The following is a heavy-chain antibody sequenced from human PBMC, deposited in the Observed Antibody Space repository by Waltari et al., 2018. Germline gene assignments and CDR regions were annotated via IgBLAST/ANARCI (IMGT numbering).Heavy chain of an antibody. V-gene: IGHV3-30*01. CDR3: AGGEVVADVWT. J-gene: IGHJ5*02. CDR2: ISYDGSSK. D-gene: IGHD2-15*01. Sequence: QVQLVESGGGVVQPGRSLSLSCATSGFTFSSYLFHWVRQAPGKGLEWVAIISYDGSSKDYADSVQGRFTISRDASKKTLYLQMNSLRPDDTALYFCAGGEVVADVWTWGQGTLVTVSS. CDR1: GFTFSSYL.